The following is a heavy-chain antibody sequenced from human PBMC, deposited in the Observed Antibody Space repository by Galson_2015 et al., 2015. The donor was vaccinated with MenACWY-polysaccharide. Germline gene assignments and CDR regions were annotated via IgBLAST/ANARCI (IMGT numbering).Heavy chain of an antibody. D-gene: IGHD2-2*02. J-gene: IGHJ4*02. Sequence: SVKVSCKAFGYIFTNFGISWVRQAPGQGLEWLGWINVNKGYTNNPQKLQGRVTMTAETSTSTAYMEVRDLRSDDTAVYYCARDAVDYSISSSFTLFYFDHWGQGTPVTVSS. CDR1: GYIFTNFG. V-gene: IGHV1-18*01. CDR2: INVNKGYT. CDR3: ARDAVDYSISSSFTLFYFDH.